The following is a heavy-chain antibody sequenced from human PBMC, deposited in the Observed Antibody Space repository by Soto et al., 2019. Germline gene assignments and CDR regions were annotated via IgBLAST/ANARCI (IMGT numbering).Heavy chain of an antibody. Sequence: ASVKVSCKASGYTFTSYGISWVRQAPGQGLEWMGWISAYNGNTNYAQKLQGRVTMTTDTSTSTAYMELRSLRSDDTAVYYCARVTLVAVVAATHRWFDPWGQGNLLTGSP. D-gene: IGHD2-15*01. CDR2: ISAYNGNT. V-gene: IGHV1-18*01. CDR1: GYTFTSYG. J-gene: IGHJ5*02. CDR3: ARVTLVAVVAATHRWFDP.